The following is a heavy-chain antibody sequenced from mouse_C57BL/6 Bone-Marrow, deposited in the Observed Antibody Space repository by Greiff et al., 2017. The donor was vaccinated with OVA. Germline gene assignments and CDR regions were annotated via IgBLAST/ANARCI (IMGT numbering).Heavy chain of an antibody. J-gene: IGHJ4*01. V-gene: IGHV1-55*01. Sequence: QVQLKQPGAELVKPGASVKMSCKASGYTFTSYWITWVKQRPGQGLEWIGDIYPGSGSTNYNEKFKSKATLTVDTSSSTAYMLLSSLSSVDSAVYYCARWLLNYYAMDYWGQGTSVTVSS. CDR1: GYTFTSYW. CDR3: ARWLLNYYAMDY. CDR2: IYPGSGST. D-gene: IGHD2-3*01.